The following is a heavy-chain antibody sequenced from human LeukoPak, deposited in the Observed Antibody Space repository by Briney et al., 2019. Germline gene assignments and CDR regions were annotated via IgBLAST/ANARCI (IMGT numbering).Heavy chain of an antibody. V-gene: IGHV3-21*01. J-gene: IGHJ5*02. CDR2: ISSSSSYI. D-gene: IGHD3-22*01. Sequence: GGSLRLSCAASGFTFISYSMNWVRQAPGKGLEWVSSISSSSSYIYYADSEKGRFTISRDNAKNSLYLQMNSLRAEDTAVYYCARVQDSSGYPMDWFDPWGQGTLVTVSS. CDR3: ARVQDSSGYPMDWFDP. CDR1: GFTFISYS.